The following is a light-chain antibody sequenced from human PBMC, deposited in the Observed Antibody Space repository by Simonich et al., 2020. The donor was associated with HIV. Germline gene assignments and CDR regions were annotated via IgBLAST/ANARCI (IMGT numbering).Light chain of an antibody. J-gene: IGKJ2*01. Sequence: DIVMTQSPDSLALSLGERATINCKSSQSVLYSSNNKNYLAWYQQKPGQPPKLLMYWASTRESGVPDRFSGSGSGTDFTLTISSLQAEDVAVYFCQQCHTHPHTFGQGTKLEIK. V-gene: IGKV4-1*01. CDR1: QSVLYSSNNKNY. CDR3: QQCHTHPHT. CDR2: WAS.